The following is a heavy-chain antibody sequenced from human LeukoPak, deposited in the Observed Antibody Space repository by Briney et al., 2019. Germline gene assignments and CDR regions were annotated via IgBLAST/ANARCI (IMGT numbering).Heavy chain of an antibody. CDR2: IYHSRST. V-gene: IGHV4-4*02. Sequence: SETLSLTCAVSGGSISSSSGNCWTWVRQPPGKGLEWIGEIYHSRSTNYNPSLKSRVTMLLDKSKNQFSLKLSSVTAADTAVYYCARNGGNSDFDYWGQGTLVTVSS. CDR3: ARNGGNSDFDY. D-gene: IGHD4-23*01. CDR1: GGSISSSSGNC. J-gene: IGHJ4*02.